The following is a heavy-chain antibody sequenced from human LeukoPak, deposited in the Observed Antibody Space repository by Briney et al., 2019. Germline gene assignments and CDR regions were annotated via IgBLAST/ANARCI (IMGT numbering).Heavy chain of an antibody. CDR1: GYTFTDYW. CDR2: ISAYNGNT. V-gene: IGHV1-18*04. J-gene: IGHJ4*02. D-gene: IGHD6-6*01. Sequence: GASVKVSCKASGYTFTDYWMHWVRQAPGQGLEWMGWISAYNGNTNYAQKLQGRVTMTTDTSTSTAYMELRSLRSDDTAVYYCARDRGGIAARRFDYWGQGTLVTVSS. CDR3: ARDRGGIAARRFDY.